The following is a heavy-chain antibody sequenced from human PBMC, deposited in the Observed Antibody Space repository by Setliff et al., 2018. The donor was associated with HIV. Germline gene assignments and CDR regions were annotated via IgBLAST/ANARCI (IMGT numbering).Heavy chain of an antibody. V-gene: IGHV1-69*13. Sequence: GASVKVSCKASGGTFSSYAISWVRQAPGQGLEWMGGIIPIFGTANYAQKSQGRVTITADESTSTAYMELSSLRSEDTAVYYCARDPYYYGSGSLGLDYWGQGTLVTVSS. J-gene: IGHJ4*02. CDR3: ARDPYYYGSGSLGLDY. CDR1: GGTFSSYA. CDR2: IIPIFGTA. D-gene: IGHD3-10*01.